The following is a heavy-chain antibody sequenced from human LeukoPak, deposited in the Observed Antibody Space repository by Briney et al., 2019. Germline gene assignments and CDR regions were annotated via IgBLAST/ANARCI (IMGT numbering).Heavy chain of an antibody. CDR3: ARLSVTMVRGAVDY. V-gene: IGHV3-21*01. Sequence: GGSLRLSCAASGFTFSSYSMNWVRQAPGKGLEWVSSISSSSSYIYYADSVKGRFTISRDNAKNSLYLQMNSLRAEDTAVYYCARLSVTMVRGAVDYWGQGTLVTVSS. CDR1: GFTFSSYS. J-gene: IGHJ4*02. CDR2: ISSSSSYI. D-gene: IGHD3-10*01.